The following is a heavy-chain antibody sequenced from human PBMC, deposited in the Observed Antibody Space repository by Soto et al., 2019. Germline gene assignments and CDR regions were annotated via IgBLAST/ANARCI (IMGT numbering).Heavy chain of an antibody. CDR2: ISYDGSNK. D-gene: IGHD5-12*01. J-gene: IGHJ3*02. V-gene: IGHV3-30-3*01. CDR3: ARDERDGYNYGAFDI. CDR1: GFTFSSYA. Sequence: QVQLVESGGGVVQPGRSLRLSCAASGFTFSSYAMHWVRQAPGKGLEWVAVISYDGSNKYYADSVKGRFIISRDNSKNTLYLQMNSLRAEDTAVYYCARDERDGYNYGAFDIWGQGTMVTVSS.